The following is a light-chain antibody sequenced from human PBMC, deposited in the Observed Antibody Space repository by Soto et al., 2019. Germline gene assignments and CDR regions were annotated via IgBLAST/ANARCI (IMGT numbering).Light chain of an antibody. CDR1: SSDVGGYNY. J-gene: IGLJ2*01. CDR2: DVS. V-gene: IGLV2-14*01. Sequence: QSVLTQPASVSGSPGQSITISCTGTSSDVGGYNYVSWYQQHPGKAPKLMIYDVSNRPSGVSNRFSGSKSGNTASLTISGLQAEDEADYYCSSYTSSSTRSVVFGGGTQLTVL. CDR3: SSYTSSSTRSVV.